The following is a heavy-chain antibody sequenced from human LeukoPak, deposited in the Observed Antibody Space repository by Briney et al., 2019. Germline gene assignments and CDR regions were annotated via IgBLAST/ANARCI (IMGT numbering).Heavy chain of an antibody. J-gene: IGHJ4*02. V-gene: IGHV5-51*01. D-gene: IGHD6-13*01. CDR3: ARGTGYSSFDY. Sequence: ETLKISRKGSGCSFTSYWIGWVRQVPGKGLEWMGIIYPSDSDTRYSPSFQGQVTISSDKSISTAYLQWSSLKASDTAMYYCARGTGYSSFDYWGQGTLVTVSS. CDR1: GCSFTSYW. CDR2: IYPSDSDT.